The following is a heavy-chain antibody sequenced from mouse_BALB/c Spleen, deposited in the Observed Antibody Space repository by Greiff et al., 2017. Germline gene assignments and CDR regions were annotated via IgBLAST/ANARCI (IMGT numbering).Heavy chain of an antibody. V-gene: IGHV3-2*02. Sequence: EVQLQESGPGLVKPSQSLSLTCTVTGYSITSDYAWNWIRQFPGNKLEWMGYISYSGSTSYNPSLKSRISITRDTSKNQFFLQLNSVTTEDTATYYCARSIYYYFDYWGQGTTLTVSS. J-gene: IGHJ2*01. CDR3: ARSIYYYFDY. CDR1: GYSITSDYA. D-gene: IGHD2-1*01. CDR2: ISYSGST.